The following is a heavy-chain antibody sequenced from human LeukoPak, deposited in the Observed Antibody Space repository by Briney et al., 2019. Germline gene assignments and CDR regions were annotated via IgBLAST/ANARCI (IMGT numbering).Heavy chain of an antibody. V-gene: IGHV3-30*18. Sequence: GGSLRLSCAASGFTFSSYGMHWVRQAPGKGLEWVAVISYDGSNKYYADSVKGRFTISRDNSKNTLYLQMNSLRAEDTAVYYCAKERYSSSWNYYYGMDVWGQGTMVTVSS. CDR2: ISYDGSNK. CDR1: GFTFSSYG. D-gene: IGHD6-13*01. J-gene: IGHJ6*02. CDR3: AKERYSSSWNYYYGMDV.